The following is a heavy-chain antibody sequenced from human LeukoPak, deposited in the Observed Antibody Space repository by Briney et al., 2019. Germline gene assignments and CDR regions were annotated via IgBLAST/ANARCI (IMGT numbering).Heavy chain of an antibody. Sequence: GASVKVSCKASGYTFTSYYMHWVRQAPGQGLEWMGWISAYNGNTNYAQKLQGRVTMTTDTSTSTAYMELRSLRSDDTAVYYCARDRRYSSGWRTDYWGQGTLVTVSS. CDR3: ARDRRYSSGWRTDY. J-gene: IGHJ4*02. CDR2: ISAYNGNT. V-gene: IGHV1-18*04. D-gene: IGHD6-19*01. CDR1: GYTFTSYY.